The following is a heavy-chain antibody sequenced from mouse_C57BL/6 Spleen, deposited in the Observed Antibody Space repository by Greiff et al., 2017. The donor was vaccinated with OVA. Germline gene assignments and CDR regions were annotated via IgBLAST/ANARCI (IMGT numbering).Heavy chain of an antibody. V-gene: IGHV1-54*01. CDR3: ARVDDYEESLAY. J-gene: IGHJ3*01. CDR2: INPGSGGT. Sequence: QVQLKESGAELVRPGTSVKVSCKASGYAFTNYLIEWVKQRPGQGLEWIGVINPGSGGTNYNEKFKGKATLTADKSSSTAYMQLSSLTSEDSAVYFCARVDDYEESLAYWGQGTLVTVSA. D-gene: IGHD2-4*01. CDR1: GYAFTNYL.